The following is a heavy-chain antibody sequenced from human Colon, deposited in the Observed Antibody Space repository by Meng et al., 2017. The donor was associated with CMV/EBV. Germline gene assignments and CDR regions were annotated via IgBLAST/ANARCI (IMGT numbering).Heavy chain of an antibody. V-gene: IGHV3-23*01. Sequence: GESLRLSCAVSGFNFGSYAMTWVRQAPGKGLEWVSVISGTGGVTYYADSVKGRFNVSRDNSKSTVYLQMNNLRADDTAVYYCTKVSIIAVPGAYFDFWGQGTLVTVSS. CDR2: ISGTGGVT. CDR1: GFNFGSYA. J-gene: IGHJ4*02. CDR3: TKVSIIAVPGAYFDF. D-gene: IGHD6-19*01.